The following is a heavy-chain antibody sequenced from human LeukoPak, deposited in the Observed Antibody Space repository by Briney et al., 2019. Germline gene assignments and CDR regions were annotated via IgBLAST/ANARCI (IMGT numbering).Heavy chain of an antibody. J-gene: IGHJ4*02. Sequence: ASVKVSCKASGYTFTSYGISWVRQAPGQGLEWMGWISAYNGNTNYAQKLQGRVNMTTDTSTSTAYMELRSMRSDDTAVYYCARSQGVYHHLDYWGQGTLVTVSS. D-gene: IGHD2-8*01. CDR2: ISAYNGNT. V-gene: IGHV1-18*01. CDR3: ARSQGVYHHLDY. CDR1: GYTFTSYG.